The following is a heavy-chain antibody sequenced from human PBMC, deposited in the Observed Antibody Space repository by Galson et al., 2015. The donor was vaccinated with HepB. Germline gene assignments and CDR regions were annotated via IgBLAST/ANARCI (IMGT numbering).Heavy chain of an antibody. Sequence: SLRLSCAASGFTFSSYWMSWVRQAPGKGLEWVANIKQDGSEKYYVDSVKGRFTISRDNAKNSLYLQMNSLRAEDTAVYYCARVGTPGIAVAGHFDYWGQGTLVTVSS. J-gene: IGHJ4*02. V-gene: IGHV3-7*01. D-gene: IGHD6-19*01. CDR2: IKQDGSEK. CDR1: GFTFSSYW. CDR3: ARVGTPGIAVAGHFDY.